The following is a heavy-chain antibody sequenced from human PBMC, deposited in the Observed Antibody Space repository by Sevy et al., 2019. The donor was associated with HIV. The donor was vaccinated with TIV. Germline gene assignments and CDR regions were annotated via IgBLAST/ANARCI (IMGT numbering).Heavy chain of an antibody. D-gene: IGHD2-21*02. CDR3: ARLFSCGGDCYYLDY. Sequence: GGSLRLSCAASGFTFSNYDMHWVRQAPGKGLEWVVVISHDGNYKNYADSVKVRFTISRDDFKNTLYLQMSSLRPEDTAVYFCARLFSCGGDCYYLDYWGQGALVTVSS. CDR2: ISHDGNYK. V-gene: IGHV3-30-3*01. J-gene: IGHJ4*02. CDR1: GFTFSNYD.